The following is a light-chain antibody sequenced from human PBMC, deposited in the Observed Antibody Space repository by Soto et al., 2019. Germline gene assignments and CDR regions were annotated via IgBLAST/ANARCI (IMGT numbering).Light chain of an antibody. CDR2: GAS. CDR1: QSISSSY. J-gene: IGKJ1*01. Sequence: IVLTQSPGTLSLSPGERATLSCRASQSISSSYLAWYQQKPGQAPRLLIYGASNRATAIPDRFSGSGSGTDFTLTISRLEPEDFGVYYCQQNDDSPETFGQGTKVDIK. CDR3: QQNDDSPET. V-gene: IGKV3-20*01.